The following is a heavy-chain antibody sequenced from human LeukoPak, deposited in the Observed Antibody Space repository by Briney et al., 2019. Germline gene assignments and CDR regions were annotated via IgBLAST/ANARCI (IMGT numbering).Heavy chain of an antibody. CDR3: TRRLWSKLGIYYCYYMDV. CDR1: GFTFSGSA. V-gene: IGHV3-73*01. D-gene: IGHD3-10*01. CDR2: IRSKANSYAT. J-gene: IGHJ6*03. Sequence: GGSLKPSCAASGFTFSGSAMHWVRQASGKGLEWVGRIRSKANSYATAYAASVKGRFTISRDDSKNTAYLQMNSLKTEDTAVYYCTRRLWSKLGIYYCYYMDVWGKGTTVTVSS.